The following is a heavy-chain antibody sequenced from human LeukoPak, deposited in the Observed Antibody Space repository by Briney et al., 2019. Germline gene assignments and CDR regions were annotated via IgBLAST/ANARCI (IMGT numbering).Heavy chain of an antibody. CDR1: GGSFSGYY. J-gene: IGHJ4*02. CDR2: INHSGST. CDR3: ASGSPSPFDY. V-gene: IGHV4-34*01. Sequence: SETLSLTXAVYGGSFSGYYWSWIRQPPGKGLEWIGEINHSGSTNYNPSLKSRVTISVDTSKNQFSLKLSSVTAADTAVYYCASGSPSPFDYWGQGTLVTVSS.